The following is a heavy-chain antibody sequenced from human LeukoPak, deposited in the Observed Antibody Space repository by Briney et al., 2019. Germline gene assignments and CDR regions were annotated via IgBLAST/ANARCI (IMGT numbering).Heavy chain of an antibody. V-gene: IGHV3-23*01. CDR2: ISAGGVTT. Sequence: QPGGSLRLSCAASGFTFNSYAMSWVRQFPGKGLEWVSSISAGGVTTYYADSVKGRFTISRDNSKNTLFLQMNSLRADDTAVFYCAKDGGFYGENFDYWGQGTLVTVSS. CDR1: GFTFNSYA. J-gene: IGHJ4*02. D-gene: IGHD4-17*01. CDR3: AKDGGFYGENFDY.